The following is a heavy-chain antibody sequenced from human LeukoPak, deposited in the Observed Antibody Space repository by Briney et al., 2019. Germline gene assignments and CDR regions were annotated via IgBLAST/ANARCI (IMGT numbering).Heavy chain of an antibody. CDR1: GFTFSDHA. CDR3: VRQKKSHGNFGY. D-gene: IGHD1-26*01. Sequence: QPGGSLRLSCAASGFTFSDHAMHWVRQAPGKGLEWVSAVGIAADTFYPGSVKGRFTISRENAKNSLYLQMNSLRVEDTAVYYCVRQKKSHGNFGYWGQGTLVTVSS. J-gene: IGHJ4*02. V-gene: IGHV3-13*01. CDR2: VGIAADT.